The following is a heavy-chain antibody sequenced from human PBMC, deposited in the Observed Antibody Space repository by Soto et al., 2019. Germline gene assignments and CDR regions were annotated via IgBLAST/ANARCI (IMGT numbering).Heavy chain of an antibody. CDR1: GFSLTTTGVG. CDR2: IYWDDDK. Sequence: SGPTVVNPTQTLTLTCTFSGFSLTTTGVGVAWIRQPPGKALEWLALIYWDDDKRYSPSLKSRLTITKDTSKNQVVLTMTNMDPVDTATYYCAHSVSFMITFGGVGVPDFDYWGQGTRVTVAS. J-gene: IGHJ4*02. D-gene: IGHD3-16*01. V-gene: IGHV2-5*02. CDR3: AHSVSFMITFGGVGVPDFDY.